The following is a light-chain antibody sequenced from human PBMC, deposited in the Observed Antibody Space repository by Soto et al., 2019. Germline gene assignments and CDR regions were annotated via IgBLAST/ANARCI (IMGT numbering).Light chain of an antibody. J-gene: IGKJ4*01. Sequence: EIVLTQSPGTLSLSPGERATLSCRASPSVSSSYLAGYQQSPGQAPRLLIFGASSRATGIPDRFSGSESGTDFTLTISRLEPEGVAVYYCQQYGTSPFSFGGGTKVDIK. CDR3: QQYGTSPFS. CDR1: PSVSSSY. V-gene: IGKV3-20*01. CDR2: GAS.